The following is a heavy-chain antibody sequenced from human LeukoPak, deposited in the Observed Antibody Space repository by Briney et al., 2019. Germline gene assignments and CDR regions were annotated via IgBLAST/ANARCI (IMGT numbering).Heavy chain of an antibody. J-gene: IGHJ5*02. CDR2: INPSGGST. CDR3: AREAITIFGLVRTQTTKGPHRFDP. V-gene: IGHV1-46*01. Sequence: ASVKVSCKASGYTFTSYHMHWVRQAPGQGLEWMGIINPSGGSTNYAQRFRGRVTMTRDMSTGTVYKELSSLTSEDTAVYYCAREAITIFGLVRTQTTKGPHRFDPWGQGTLVTVSS. CDR1: GYTFTSYH. D-gene: IGHD3-3*01.